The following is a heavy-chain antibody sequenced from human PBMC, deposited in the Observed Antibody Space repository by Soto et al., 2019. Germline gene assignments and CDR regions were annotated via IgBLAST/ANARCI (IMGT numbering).Heavy chain of an antibody. CDR1: GDSISNSNYF. Sequence: SETLSLTCTVSGDSISNSNYFWGWIRQPPGKGLELIGIIYYTGSTYYNSSLKSRLTISVDTSKNQFSLRLSSVTAADTAVYYCARMENRLFTMVRGVPPMDVWGKGTTVTVSS. D-gene: IGHD3-10*01. CDR3: ARMENRLFTMVRGVPPMDV. J-gene: IGHJ6*03. CDR2: IYYTGST. V-gene: IGHV4-39*01.